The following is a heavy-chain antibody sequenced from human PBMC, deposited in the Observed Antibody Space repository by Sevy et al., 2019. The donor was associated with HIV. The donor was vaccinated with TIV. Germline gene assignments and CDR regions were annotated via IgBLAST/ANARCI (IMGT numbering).Heavy chain of an antibody. V-gene: IGHV3-72*01. CDR1: GFTFSDHY. J-gene: IGHJ4*02. CDR3: ATHAGIAAAGRVFDY. Sequence: GGSLRLSCAASGFTFSDHYMEWVRQAPGKGLEWVGRIRNKADSYTTEYAASVKDRFTISRDDHKNSLYLLMNSLKTEDTAVYYCATHAGIAAAGRVFDYWGQGTLVTVSS. CDR2: IRNKADSYTT. D-gene: IGHD6-13*01.